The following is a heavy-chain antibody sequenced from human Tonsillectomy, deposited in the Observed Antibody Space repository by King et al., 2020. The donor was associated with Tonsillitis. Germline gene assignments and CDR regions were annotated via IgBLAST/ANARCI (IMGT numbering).Heavy chain of an antibody. CDR3: AKNPYGSRINWFHP. D-gene: IGHD6-13*01. CDR1: GFTFSSYA. Sequence: VQLVESGGGLIQPGGSLRLSCAASGFTFSSYAMSWVRQAPGKGLEWVSGIYSGGSTTYYADSVKGRFTISRDDSKNTVYLQMNSIRAEDTAVYYCAKNPYGSRINWFHPWGQGILVIVSS. V-gene: IGHV3-23*03. J-gene: IGHJ5*02. CDR2: IYSGGSTT.